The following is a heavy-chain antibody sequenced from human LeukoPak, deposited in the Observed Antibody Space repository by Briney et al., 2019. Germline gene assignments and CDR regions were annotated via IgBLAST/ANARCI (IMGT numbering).Heavy chain of an antibody. CDR2: IYTSGST. J-gene: IGHJ6*03. Sequence: SETLSLTCTVSGGSISSYYWSWIRQPAGKGLECIGRIYTSGSTNYNPSLKSRVTMSVDTSKNQFSLKLSSVTAADTAVYYCARVAGYSYGFDYYYYMDVWGKGTTVTVSS. V-gene: IGHV4-4*07. D-gene: IGHD5-18*01. CDR1: GGSISSYY. CDR3: ARVAGYSYGFDYYYYMDV.